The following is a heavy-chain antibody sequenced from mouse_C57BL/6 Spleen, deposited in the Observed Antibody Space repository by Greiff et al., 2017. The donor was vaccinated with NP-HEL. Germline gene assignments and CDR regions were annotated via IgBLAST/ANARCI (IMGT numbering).Heavy chain of an antibody. J-gene: IGHJ2*01. D-gene: IGHD1-1*01. V-gene: IGHV5-9-1*02. CDR1: GFTFSSYA. CDR3: TRDRDYGRLDY. Sequence: DVMLVESGEGLVKPGGSLKLFCAASGFTFSSYAMSWVRQTPEKRLEWVAYISSGGDYIYYADTVKGRFTISRDNARNPLYRQMCSLKAEDTAMYYGTRDRDYGRLDYWGQGTTLTVSS. CDR2: ISSGGDYI.